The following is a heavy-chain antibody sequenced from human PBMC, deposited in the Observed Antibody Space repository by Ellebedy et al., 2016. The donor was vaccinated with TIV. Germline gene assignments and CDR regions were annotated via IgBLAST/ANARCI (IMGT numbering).Heavy chain of an antibody. CDR3: ARDLEQWLVQG. CDR1: GFTFRNYA. V-gene: IGHV3-30*04. D-gene: IGHD6-19*01. CDR2: ISYDGRDK. Sequence: PGGSLRLSCAVSGFTFRNYAIHLVRQAPGQGLEWVAVISYDGRDKYYADSVSGRFTVSRDSSKNTLYRQMNSLRPEDTALYYCARDLEQWLVQGWGQGTLVTVSS. J-gene: IGHJ4*02.